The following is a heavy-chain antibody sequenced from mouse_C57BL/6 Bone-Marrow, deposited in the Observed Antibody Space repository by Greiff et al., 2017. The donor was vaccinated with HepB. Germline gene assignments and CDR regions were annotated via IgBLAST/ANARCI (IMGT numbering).Heavy chain of an antibody. CDR1: GYTFTDYN. Sequence: DVQLVESGPELVKPGASVKIPCKASGYTFTDYNMDWVKQSHGKSLEWIGDINPNNGGTIYNQKFKGKATLTVDKSSSTAYMELRSLTSEDTAVYYCARTVGYYYGSSYDYYAMDYWGQGTSVTVSS. D-gene: IGHD1-1*01. CDR3: ARTVGYYYGSSYDYYAMDY. J-gene: IGHJ4*01. CDR2: INPNNGGT. V-gene: IGHV1-18*01.